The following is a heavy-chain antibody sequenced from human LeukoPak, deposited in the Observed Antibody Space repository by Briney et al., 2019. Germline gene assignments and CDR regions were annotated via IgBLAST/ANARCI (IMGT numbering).Heavy chain of an antibody. CDR3: AKWGRGYSYAFDI. J-gene: IGHJ3*02. Sequence: PGGSLRLSCAASGFTFSSYGMHWVRQAPGKGLEWVAVISYDGSNKHYADSVKGRFTISRDNSKNTLYLQMNSLRAEDTAVYYCAKWGRGYSYAFDIWGQGTMVTVSS. CDR2: ISYDGSNK. V-gene: IGHV3-30*18. CDR1: GFTFSSYG. D-gene: IGHD5-18*01.